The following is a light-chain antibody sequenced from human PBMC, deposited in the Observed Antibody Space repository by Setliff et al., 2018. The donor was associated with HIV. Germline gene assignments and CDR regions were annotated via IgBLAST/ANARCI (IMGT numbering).Light chain of an antibody. CDR2: GNT. V-gene: IGLV1-40*01. CDR1: SSNIGAGYD. Sequence: QSALTQPPSVSGAPGQRVTISCSGSSSNIGAGYDVHWFQLLPGTAPKLLIYGNTNRPSRVPDRFSGSKSATSASLAITGLQAEDEADYYCQSYDSSLSGWVFGGGTKVTVL. CDR3: QSYDSSLSGWV. J-gene: IGLJ3*02.